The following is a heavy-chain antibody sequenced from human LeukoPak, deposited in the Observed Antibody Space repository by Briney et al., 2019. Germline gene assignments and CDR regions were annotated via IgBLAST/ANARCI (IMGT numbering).Heavy chain of an antibody. J-gene: IGHJ4*02. CDR3: ARRNQNSGYDRGFDY. D-gene: IGHD5-12*01. CDR1: GFTFSSYD. Sequence: GGSLRLSCAASGFTFSSYDMHWVRQATGKGLEWVSAIGTAGDTYYPGSVKGRFTISRKNAKNSLYLQMNSLRAGDTAVYYCARRNQNSGYDRGFDYWGQGTLVTVSS. CDR2: IGTAGDT. V-gene: IGHV3-13*01.